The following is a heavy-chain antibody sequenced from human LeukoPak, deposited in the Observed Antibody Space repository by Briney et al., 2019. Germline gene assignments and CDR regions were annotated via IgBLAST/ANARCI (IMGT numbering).Heavy chain of an antibody. D-gene: IGHD6-19*01. V-gene: IGHV3-48*04. J-gene: IGHJ3*02. CDR2: ISGSSSTI. CDR3: ASLQGIAVAGSPDAFDI. CDR1: GFTFSSYS. Sequence: PGGSLRLSCAASGFTFSSYSMNWVRQAPGKGLEWVSYISGSSSTIYYADSVKGRFTISRDNAKNSLYLQMNSLRAEDTAVYYCASLQGIAVAGSPDAFDIWGQGTMVTVSS.